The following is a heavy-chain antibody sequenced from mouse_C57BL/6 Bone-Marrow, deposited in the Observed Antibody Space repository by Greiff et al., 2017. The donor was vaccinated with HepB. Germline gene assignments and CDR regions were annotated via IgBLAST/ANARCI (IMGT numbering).Heavy chain of an antibody. CDR3: ASVYYSNYVGAMDY. V-gene: IGHV1-39*01. D-gene: IGHD2-5*01. CDR1: GYSFTDYN. Sequence: VQLQQSGPELVKPGASVKISCKASGYSFTDYNMNWVKQSNGKSLEWIGVINPNYGTTSYNQKFKGKATLTVDQSSSTAYMQLNSLTSEDSAVYYCASVYYSNYVGAMDYWGQGTSVTVSS. CDR2: INPNYGTT. J-gene: IGHJ4*01.